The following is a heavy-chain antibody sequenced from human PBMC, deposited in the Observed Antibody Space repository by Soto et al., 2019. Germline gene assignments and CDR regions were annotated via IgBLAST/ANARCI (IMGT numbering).Heavy chain of an antibody. CDR3: ARYAAEVTTFFDQ. CDR2: ISGSSGSK. Sequence: GGSLRLSCAASGFIFNSYYMSWIRQTPGKGLEWLSNISGSSGSKKYADAGKGRFTISRDNAKKSLYLEMHSLRAEDTAMYYCARYAAEVTTFFDQWGQGSLVTV. J-gene: IGHJ4*02. CDR1: GFIFNSYY. V-gene: IGHV3-11*06. D-gene: IGHD4-17*01.